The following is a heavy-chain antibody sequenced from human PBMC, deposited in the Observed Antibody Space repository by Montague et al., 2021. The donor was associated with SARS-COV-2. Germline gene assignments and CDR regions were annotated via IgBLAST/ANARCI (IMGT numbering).Heavy chain of an antibody. V-gene: IGHV4-59*01. CDR1: GGSISSYY. J-gene: IGHJ3*02. CDR3: ARGSGWMGNAFDI. CDR2: IYYSGST. Sequence: SETLSLTCTVSGGSISSYYWSWIRQPPGKGLEWIGNIYYSGSTXXXPSXKGRVPISVDTSTNQFSLKLSSVTAADTAVYYCARGSGWMGNAFDIWGQGTMVTVSS. D-gene: IGHD6-19*01.